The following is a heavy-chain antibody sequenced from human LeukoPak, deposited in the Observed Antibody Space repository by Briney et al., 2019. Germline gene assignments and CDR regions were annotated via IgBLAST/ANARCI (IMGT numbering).Heavy chain of an antibody. J-gene: IGHJ3*02. D-gene: IGHD3-22*01. Sequence: KPSETLSLTCTVSGGSISSSSYYWGWIRQPPGKGVEWIGSIYYSGSTYYNPSLKSRVTISVDTSKNQFSLKLSSVTAADTAVYYCASQGYYDRQAFDIWGQGTMVTVSS. CDR2: IYYSGST. V-gene: IGHV4-39*01. CDR1: GGSISSSSYY. CDR3: ASQGYYDRQAFDI.